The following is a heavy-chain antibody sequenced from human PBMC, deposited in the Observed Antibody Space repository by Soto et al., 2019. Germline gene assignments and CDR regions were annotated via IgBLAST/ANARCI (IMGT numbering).Heavy chain of an antibody. V-gene: IGHV3-43*01. D-gene: IGHD3-16*01. CDR3: AKEIYASSWGREYAFDI. CDR1: GFTFDDYT. J-gene: IGHJ3*02. Sequence: EVQLVESGGVVVQPGGSLRLSCAASGFTFDDYTMHWVRQAPGKGLEWVSLISWDGGSTYYADSVKGRFTISRDNSKNSLYLQMNSLRPEDTATYYCAKEIYASSWGREYAFDIWGQGTLVTVSS. CDR2: ISWDGGST.